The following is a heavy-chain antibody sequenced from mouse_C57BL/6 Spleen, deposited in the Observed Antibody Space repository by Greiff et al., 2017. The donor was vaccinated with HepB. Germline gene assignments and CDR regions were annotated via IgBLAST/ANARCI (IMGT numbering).Heavy chain of an antibody. V-gene: IGHV7-3*01. Sequence: EVKLMESGGGLVQPGGSLSLSCAASGFTFTDYYMSWVRQPPGKALEWLGFIRNKANGYTTEYSASVKGRFTISRDNSQSILYLQMNALRAEDSATYYCARRLGRDWYFDVWGTGTTVTVSS. J-gene: IGHJ1*03. CDR2: IRNKANGYTT. CDR3: ARRLGRDWYFDV. CDR1: GFTFTDYY. D-gene: IGHD4-1*01.